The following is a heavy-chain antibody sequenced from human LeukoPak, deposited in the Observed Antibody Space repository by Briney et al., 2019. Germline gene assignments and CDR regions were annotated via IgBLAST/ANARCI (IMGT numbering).Heavy chain of an antibody. V-gene: IGHV3-9*01. CDR2: ISWNSGSI. CDR1: GFTFEDYA. J-gene: IGHJ4*02. Sequence: PGRSLRLSCAASGFTFEDYAMHWVRQAPGKGLEWVSGISWNSGSIGYADPVKGRFTISRDNAKNSLYLQMNSLRAEDTALYYCAKDMRGSGGSGYFDYWGQGTLVTVSS. CDR3: AKDMRGSGGSGYFDY. D-gene: IGHD3-22*01.